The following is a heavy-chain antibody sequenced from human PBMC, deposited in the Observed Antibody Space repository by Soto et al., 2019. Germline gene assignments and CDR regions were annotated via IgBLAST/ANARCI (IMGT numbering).Heavy chain of an antibody. CDR3: AKGVPGIAVAGTRYFQH. Sequence: PGGSLRLPCAASGFTFSSYGMHWVRQAPGKGLEWVAVISYDGSNKYYADSVKGRFTISRDNSKNTLYLQMNSLRAEDTAVYYCAKGVPGIAVAGTRYFQHWGQGILVTVSS. D-gene: IGHD6-19*01. J-gene: IGHJ1*01. CDR2: ISYDGSNK. V-gene: IGHV3-30*18. CDR1: GFTFSSYG.